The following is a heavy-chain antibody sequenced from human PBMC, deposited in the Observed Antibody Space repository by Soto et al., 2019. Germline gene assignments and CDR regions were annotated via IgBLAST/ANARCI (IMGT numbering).Heavy chain of an antibody. CDR3: AIEVVITNSSAFDI. CDR2: IIPIFGTA. D-gene: IGHD3-22*01. J-gene: IGHJ3*02. V-gene: IGHV1-69*13. CDR1: GGTFSSYA. Sequence: ASVKVSCKASGGTFSSYAISWVRQAPGQGLEWMGGIIPIFGTANYAQKFQGRVTITADESTSTAYMELSSLRSEDTAVYYCAIEVVITNSSAFDISAQGTMVTGSS.